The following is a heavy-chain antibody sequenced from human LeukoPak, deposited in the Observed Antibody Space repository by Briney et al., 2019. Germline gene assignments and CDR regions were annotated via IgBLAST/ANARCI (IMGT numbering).Heavy chain of an antibody. D-gene: IGHD3-22*01. CDR2: ISSSSSTI. CDR1: GFTFSSYS. V-gene: IGHV3-48*01. Sequence: TGGSLRLSCAASGFTFSSYSMNWVRQAPGKGLEWVSYISSSSSTIYYADSVKGRFTISRDNAKNSLYLQMNSLRAEDTAIYYCARVAYDSSGYYGDWGQGTLVTVSS. CDR3: ARVAYDSSGYYGD. J-gene: IGHJ4*02.